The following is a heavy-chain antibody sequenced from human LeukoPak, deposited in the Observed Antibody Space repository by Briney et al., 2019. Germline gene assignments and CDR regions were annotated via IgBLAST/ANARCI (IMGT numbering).Heavy chain of an antibody. D-gene: IGHD2-2*01. V-gene: IGHV1-18*01. J-gene: IGHJ6*02. Sequence: ASVKVSCKASGYTFTSYGISWVRQAPGQGLEWMGWISAYNGNTNYAQKLQGRVTMTTDTSTSTAYMELRSLRSDDTAVYYCGREGVEYCSSTSCYYYYGMDVWGQGTTVTVSS. CDR1: GYTFTSYG. CDR2: ISAYNGNT. CDR3: GREGVEYCSSTSCYYYYGMDV.